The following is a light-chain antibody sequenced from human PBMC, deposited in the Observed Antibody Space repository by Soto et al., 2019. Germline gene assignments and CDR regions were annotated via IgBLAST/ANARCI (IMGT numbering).Light chain of an antibody. CDR2: AAS. Sequence: DIQMTQSPSSLSASVGDRVTITCRASQSVSSYLNWYQQKPGKAPNLLIYAASSLQSGVPSRFSGSGSGTDFTLTISSLQPEDFATYYCQQSYSAHSFGQGTRLDIK. CDR3: QQSYSAHS. V-gene: IGKV1-39*01. CDR1: QSVSSY. J-gene: IGKJ5*01.